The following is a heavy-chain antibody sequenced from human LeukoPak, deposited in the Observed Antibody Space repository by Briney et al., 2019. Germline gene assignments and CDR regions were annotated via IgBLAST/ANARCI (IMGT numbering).Heavy chain of an antibody. J-gene: IGHJ4*02. V-gene: IGHV4-59*01. CDR2: IYYSGST. D-gene: IGHD1-1*01. Sequence: PSETLSLTCTVSGGSISSYYWSWIRQPPGKGLEWIGYIYYSGSTNCNPSLKSRVTISLDTSKNQFSLKLSSVTAADTAVYYCARDSGSGVLFYWGQGTLVTVSS. CDR1: GGSISSYY. CDR3: ARDSGSGVLFY.